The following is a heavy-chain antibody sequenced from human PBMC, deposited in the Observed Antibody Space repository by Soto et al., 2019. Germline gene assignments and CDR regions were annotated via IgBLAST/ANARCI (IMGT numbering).Heavy chain of an antibody. Sequence: QIQLTESGGGLVQPGGSLTISCEASGFTFMDYFMSWVRQAPGKGLEWIAYISSSSRNIFYADSVKGRFTISRDNAKYSLFLHMSDLRADDTAVYYCVRDVIPYYDCYNAYLHWGQGTLVTVSS. CDR3: VRDVIPYYDCYNAYLH. D-gene: IGHD3-16*01. V-gene: IGHV3-11*01. CDR1: GFTFMDYF. CDR2: ISSSSRNI. J-gene: IGHJ4*02.